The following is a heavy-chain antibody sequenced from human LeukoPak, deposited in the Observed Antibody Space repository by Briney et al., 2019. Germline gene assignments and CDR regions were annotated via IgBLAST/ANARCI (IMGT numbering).Heavy chain of an antibody. V-gene: IGHV3-23*01. D-gene: IGHD3-22*01. CDR3: ASHRGHYYDSSGYYPFDY. CDR2: ISGSGGST. CDR1: GFTFSSYA. J-gene: IGHJ4*02. Sequence: PGGSLRLSCAASGFTFSSYAMSWVRQAPGKGLEWVSAISGSGGSTYYADSVKGRFTISRDNSKNTLYLQMNSLRAEDTAVYYCASHRGHYYDSSGYYPFDYWGQGTLVTVSS.